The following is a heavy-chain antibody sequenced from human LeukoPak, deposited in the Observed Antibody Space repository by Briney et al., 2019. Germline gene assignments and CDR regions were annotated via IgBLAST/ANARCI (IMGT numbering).Heavy chain of an antibody. V-gene: IGHV4-39*07. CDR1: GGSISSSSYY. CDR2: IYYSGST. CDR3: ARVSVVVVSFDY. Sequence: SETLSLTCTVSGGSISSSSYYWGWIRQPPGKGLEWIGSIYYSGSTYYNPSLKSRVTISVDTSKNQFSLKLSSVTAADTAVYYCARVSVVVVSFDYWGQGTLVTVSS. J-gene: IGHJ4*02. D-gene: IGHD3-22*01.